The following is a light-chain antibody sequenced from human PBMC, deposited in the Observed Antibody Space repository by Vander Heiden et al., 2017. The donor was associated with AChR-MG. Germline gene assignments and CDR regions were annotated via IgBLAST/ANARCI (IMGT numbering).Light chain of an antibody. CDR3: QQRNAWPIT. V-gene: IGKV3-11*01. Sequence: EIVLTQSPATLSLSPGERATLSCRASQSVSRYLAWFQQKPGQPPRLLMYDASSRATGIPARFSGSGSGTDFTLTISGLEPEDFAVYYCQQRNAWPITFGQGTRLEIK. CDR1: QSVSRY. CDR2: DAS. J-gene: IGKJ5*01.